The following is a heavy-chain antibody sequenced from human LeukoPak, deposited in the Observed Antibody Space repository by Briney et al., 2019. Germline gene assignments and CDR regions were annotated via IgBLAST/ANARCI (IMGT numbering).Heavy chain of an antibody. J-gene: IGHJ6*02. CDR2: ISWNSGSI. V-gene: IGHV3-9*01. CDR3: AKDTAAAAGLYGMDV. CDR1: GFTFDDYA. D-gene: IGHD6-13*01. Sequence: GRSLRLSCAASGFTFDDYAVHWVRQAPGKGLEWVSGISWNSGSIGYADSVKGRFTISRDNAKNSLYLQMNSLRAEDTALYYCAKDTAAAAGLYGMDVWGQGTTVTVSS.